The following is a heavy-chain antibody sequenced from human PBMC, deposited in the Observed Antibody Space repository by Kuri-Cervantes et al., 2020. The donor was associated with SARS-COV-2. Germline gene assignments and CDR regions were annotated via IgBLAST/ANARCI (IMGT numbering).Heavy chain of an antibody. V-gene: IGHV4-39*01. CDR3: ARQASDGRIDY. CDR1: GGSISSSGHY. D-gene: IGHD5-12*01. Sequence: LSCSVSGGSISSSGHYWGCVRQPPGKRVEWIGSICFSGITYYTPSLKSRVTISVDTTKNEFSLKLTSVTATDTAVYYCARQASDGRIDYWGQGTLVTVSS. CDR2: ICFSGIT. J-gene: IGHJ4*02.